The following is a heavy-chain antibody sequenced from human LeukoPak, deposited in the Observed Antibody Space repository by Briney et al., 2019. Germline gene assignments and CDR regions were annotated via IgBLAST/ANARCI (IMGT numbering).Heavy chain of an antibody. CDR1: GFTFSSYE. V-gene: IGHV3-48*03. CDR3: ARGATYYYDSSGYYYDY. CDR2: ISSSGSTI. J-gene: IGHJ4*02. Sequence: GGSLRLSCAASGFTFSSYEMNWVRQAPGKGLEWVSYISSSGSTIYYADSVKGRFTISRGNAKNSLYLQMNSLRAEDTAVYYCARGATYYYDSSGYYYDYWGQGTLVTVSS. D-gene: IGHD3-22*01.